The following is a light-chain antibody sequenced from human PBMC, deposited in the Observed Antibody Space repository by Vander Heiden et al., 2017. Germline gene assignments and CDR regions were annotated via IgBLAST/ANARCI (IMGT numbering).Light chain of an antibody. CDR2: KAS. V-gene: IGKV1-5*03. Sequence: DIQMTQSPSTLSASVGDRVTITCRASQSISSYLAWYQQKPGKATKALIYKASSLESGVPSRFSGSGSGTEFTLTISSLQPDDFATYYCQQYNSYSYTFGQGTKLEIK. CDR1: QSISSY. J-gene: IGKJ2*01. CDR3: QQYNSYSYT.